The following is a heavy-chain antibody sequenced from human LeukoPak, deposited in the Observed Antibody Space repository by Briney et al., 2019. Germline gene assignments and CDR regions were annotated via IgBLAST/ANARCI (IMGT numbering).Heavy chain of an antibody. J-gene: IGHJ4*02. Sequence: ASVKVSCKASGGTFSNDAVSWVRQAPGEGLKWMGRVIPFLGTTNYAHNFQGRVTITADQDTQTAYMELGSLRSEDTAVYFCARGPSSDLRTGFFFGYFDDWGQGTLITVSS. CDR2: VIPFLGTT. V-gene: IGHV1-69*11. D-gene: IGHD3/OR15-3a*01. CDR3: ARGPSSDLRTGFFFGYFDD. CDR1: GGTFSNDA.